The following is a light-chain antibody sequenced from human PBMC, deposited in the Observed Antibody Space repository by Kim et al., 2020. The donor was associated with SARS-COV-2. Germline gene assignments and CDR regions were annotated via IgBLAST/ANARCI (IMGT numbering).Light chain of an antibody. CDR1: QSVNNN. V-gene: IGKV3-15*01. J-gene: IGKJ1*01. Sequence: EIVMTQSPATLSVSPGERVTLSCRASQSVNNNLAWYLQSPGQAPRLLLYGASTRAAGTPPRFSGSGSGTEFTLTVSSLQSEDIGVYYCPHFNTWLFGQGTKVDIK. CDR2: GAS. CDR3: PHFNTWL.